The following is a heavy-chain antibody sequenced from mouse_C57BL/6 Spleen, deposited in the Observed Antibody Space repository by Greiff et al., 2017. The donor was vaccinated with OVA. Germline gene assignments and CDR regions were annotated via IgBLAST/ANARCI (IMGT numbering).Heavy chain of an antibody. CDR1: GFSLSTSGMG. D-gene: IGHD4-1*01. J-gene: IGHJ3*01. Sequence: QVQLKESGPGILQSSQTLSLTCSFSGFSLSTSGMGVSWIRQPSGKGLEWLAHIYWDDEKRYNPSLKSRLTISKDTSRNQVFLKITSVDTADTATYYCARRELGRFAYWGQGTLVTVSA. CDR2: IYWDDEK. CDR3: ARRELGRFAY. V-gene: IGHV8-12*01.